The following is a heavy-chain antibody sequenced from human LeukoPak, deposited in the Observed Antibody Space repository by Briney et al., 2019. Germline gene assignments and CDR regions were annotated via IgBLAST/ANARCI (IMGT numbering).Heavy chain of an antibody. D-gene: IGHD6-19*01. CDR3: AKRRAVAGQYYIDY. CDR2: IYPGDSAT. V-gene: IGHV5-51*01. Sequence: GESLKISCEGSGYSFTSYWIGWVRQMPGKGLEWMGLIYPGDSATRYSPSFQGHVTISVDKSITTAYLQWSSLKASDTAMYYCAKRRAVAGQYYIDYWGQGTQVTVSS. CDR1: GYSFTSYW. J-gene: IGHJ4*02.